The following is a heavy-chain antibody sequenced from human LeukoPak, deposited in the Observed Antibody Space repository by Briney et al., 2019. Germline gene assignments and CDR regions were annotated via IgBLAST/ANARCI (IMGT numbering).Heavy chain of an antibody. V-gene: IGHV3-9*01. J-gene: IGHJ6*03. CDR1: GFTFDDYA. CDR3: ATAENYYYYMDV. CDR2: ISWNSGSI. Sequence: PGGSLRLSCAASGFTFDDYAMHWVRQAPGKGLEWVSGISWNSGSIGYADSVKGRFTISRDNSKNTLYLQMNSLRAEDTAVYYCATAENYYYYMDVWGKGTTVTVSS.